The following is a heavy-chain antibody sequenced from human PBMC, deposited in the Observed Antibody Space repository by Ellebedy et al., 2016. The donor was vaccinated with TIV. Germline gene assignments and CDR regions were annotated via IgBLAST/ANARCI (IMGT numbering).Heavy chain of an antibody. CDR3: ARDSVCGDCYYDYYMDV. D-gene: IGHD2-21*01. CDR1: GYTFTSYG. CDR2: ISAYNGNT. J-gene: IGHJ6*03. Sequence: ASVKVSXXASGYTFTSYGISWVRQAPGQGLEWMGWISAYNGNTNYAQKLQGRVTMTTDTSTSTAYMELRSLRSDDTAVYYCARDSVCGDCYYDYYMDVWGKGTTVTVSS. V-gene: IGHV1-18*01.